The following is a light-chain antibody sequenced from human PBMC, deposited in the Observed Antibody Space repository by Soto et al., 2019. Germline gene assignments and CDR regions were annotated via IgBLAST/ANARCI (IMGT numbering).Light chain of an antibody. V-gene: IGKV1-5*03. Sequence: DIQMTQSPSTLSASVGDRVTITCRASQSISSWLAWYQQKPGTAPKLLIYKASTLQSGVPSRFSGSGSGTEFILTISSLQPDDSATYYCQQYTDNWTFGQGTKVDIK. CDR3: QQYTDNWT. CDR2: KAS. J-gene: IGKJ1*01. CDR1: QSISSW.